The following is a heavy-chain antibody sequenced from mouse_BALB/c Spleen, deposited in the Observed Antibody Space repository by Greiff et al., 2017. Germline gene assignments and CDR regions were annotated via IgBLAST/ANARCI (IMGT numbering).Heavy chain of an antibody. J-gene: IGHJ4*01. D-gene: IGHD1-1*01. CDR1: GFSLTSYG. V-gene: IGHV2-9*02. Sequence: VQGVESGPGLVAPSQSLSITCTVSGFSLTSYGVHWVRQPPGKGLEWLGVIWAGGSTNYNSALMSRLSISKDNSKSQVFLKMNSLQTDDTAMYYCASHYYYGNYAMDYWGQGTSVTVSS. CDR3: ASHYYYGNYAMDY. CDR2: IWAGGST.